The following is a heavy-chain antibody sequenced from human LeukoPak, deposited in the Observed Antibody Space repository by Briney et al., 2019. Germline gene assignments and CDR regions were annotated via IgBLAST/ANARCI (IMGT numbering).Heavy chain of an antibody. D-gene: IGHD4-23*01. Sequence: GGSLRLSCSASGFSVNSNYMTWVRQAPGKGLEWVSLIYSISDTYYADSVKGRFTISRDNSKNTLSLQMDSLRVEDTALYYCAKDWTTVVTPKGYYFDSWGQGTLVTVSS. CDR1: GFSVNSNY. J-gene: IGHJ4*02. CDR2: IYSISDT. CDR3: AKDWTTVVTPKGYYFDS. V-gene: IGHV3-53*01.